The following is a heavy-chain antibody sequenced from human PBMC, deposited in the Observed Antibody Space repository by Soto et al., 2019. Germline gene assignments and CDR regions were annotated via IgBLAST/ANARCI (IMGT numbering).Heavy chain of an antibody. Sequence: SLRLSCAASGFSFSTYNMNWVRQAPGKGLEWVSSIDASSTHIYYADSVKGRFTISRGNGKSSLYLQMDSLRAEDTALYYCVRQQYDFLVDPWGQGTLVTVS. J-gene: IGHJ5*02. V-gene: IGHV3-21*01. CDR1: GFSFSTYN. D-gene: IGHD3-16*01. CDR2: IDASSTHI. CDR3: VRQQYDFLVDP.